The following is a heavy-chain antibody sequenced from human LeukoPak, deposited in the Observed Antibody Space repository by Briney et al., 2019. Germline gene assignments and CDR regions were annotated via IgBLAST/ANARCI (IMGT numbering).Heavy chain of an antibody. CDR1: GYSISSGCY. D-gene: IGHD2-15*01. CDR2: IYHSGST. Sequence: PSETLSLTCAVSGYSISSGCYWGWIRQPPGKGLEWIGSIYHSGSTYYNPSLKSRVTISVDTSKNQFSLKLSSVTAADTAVYYCAGYCSGGSCYPGHFDYWGQGTLVTVSS. J-gene: IGHJ4*02. V-gene: IGHV4-38-2*01. CDR3: AGYCSGGSCYPGHFDY.